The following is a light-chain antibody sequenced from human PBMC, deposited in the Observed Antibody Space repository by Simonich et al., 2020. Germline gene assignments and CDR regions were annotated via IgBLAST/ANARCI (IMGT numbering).Light chain of an antibody. CDR2: GAS. CDR3: QQYNNWPPYT. J-gene: IGKJ2*01. V-gene: IGKV3-15*01. Sequence: EIVMTQSPATLSVSPGERATLSCGASQSVSSNLAWYQQKPGQAPRLLIYGASTRATGIPARFRGRGSGTEFTLTISRLQSEDFAVYYCQQYNNWPPYTFGQGTKLEIK. CDR1: QSVSSN.